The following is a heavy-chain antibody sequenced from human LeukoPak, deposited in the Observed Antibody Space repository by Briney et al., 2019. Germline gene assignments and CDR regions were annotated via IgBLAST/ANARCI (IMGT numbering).Heavy chain of an antibody. CDR3: ARDWQYCGGDCIPRGFDP. V-gene: IGHV1-69*05. Sequence: SVKVSCKASGGTFSSYAISWVRQAPGQGLEWMGRIIPMFGTANYAQKFQGRVTITTDESTSTAYMELSSLRSEDTAVYYCARDWQYCGGDCIPRGFDPWGQGTLVTVSS. CDR1: GGTFSSYA. CDR2: IIPMFGTA. J-gene: IGHJ5*02. D-gene: IGHD2-21*02.